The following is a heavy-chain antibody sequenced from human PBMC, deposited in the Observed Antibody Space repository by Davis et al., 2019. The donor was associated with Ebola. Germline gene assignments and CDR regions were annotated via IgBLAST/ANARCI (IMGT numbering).Heavy chain of an antibody. J-gene: IGHJ4*02. CDR1: GFTFSSYE. CDR3: ASCPNDILTGYYLD. D-gene: IGHD3-9*01. V-gene: IGHV3-48*03. CDR2: ISSSGSTI. Sequence: GGSLRLSCAASGFTFSSYEMNWVRQAPGKGLEWVSYISSSGSTIYYADSVKGRFTISRDNAKNSLYLQMNSLRAEDTAVYYCASCPNDILTGYYLDWGQGTLVTVSS.